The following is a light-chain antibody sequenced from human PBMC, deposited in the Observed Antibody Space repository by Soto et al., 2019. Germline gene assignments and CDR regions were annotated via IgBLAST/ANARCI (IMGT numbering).Light chain of an antibody. CDR3: QQANNYPPT. Sequence: DIQMTQSPSSVSASIGDRVTITCRASQGISSWLAWYQQKPGESPKLLIYAASSLQSGVPSRFSGSGSERDFTRTISSLQTEDFATYYCQQANNYPPTFGQGTKVEI. V-gene: IGKV1-12*01. CDR1: QGISSW. J-gene: IGKJ1*01. CDR2: AAS.